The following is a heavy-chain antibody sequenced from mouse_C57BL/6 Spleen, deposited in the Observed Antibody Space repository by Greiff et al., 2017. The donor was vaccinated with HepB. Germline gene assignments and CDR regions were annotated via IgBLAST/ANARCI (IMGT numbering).Heavy chain of an antibody. V-gene: IGHV1-62-2*01. CDR3: ARHVNWEGAMDY. CDR2: FYPGSGSI. J-gene: IGHJ4*01. CDR1: GYTFTEYT. Sequence: QVQLKESGAELVKPGASVKLSCKASGYTFTEYTIHWVKQRSGQGLEWIGWFYPGSGSIKYNEKFKDKATLTADKSSSTVCMELSRLTSEDSAVYFCARHVNWEGAMDYWGQGTSVTVSS. D-gene: IGHD4-1*01.